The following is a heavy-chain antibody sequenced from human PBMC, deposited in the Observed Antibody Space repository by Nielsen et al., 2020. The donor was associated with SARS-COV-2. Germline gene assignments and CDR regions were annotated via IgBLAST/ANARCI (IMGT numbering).Heavy chain of an antibody. CDR2: IRSKANSYAT. J-gene: IGHJ4*02. V-gene: IGHV3-73*01. CDR1: GFTFSGST. Sequence: GGSLRLSCAASGFTFSGSTMHWVRQASGKGLEWVGHIRSKANSYATAYAASVKGRFTISRDNSKNTLYLQMNSLRAEDTAVYYCARVWRGYFDYWGQGTLVTVSS. CDR3: ARVWRGYFDY.